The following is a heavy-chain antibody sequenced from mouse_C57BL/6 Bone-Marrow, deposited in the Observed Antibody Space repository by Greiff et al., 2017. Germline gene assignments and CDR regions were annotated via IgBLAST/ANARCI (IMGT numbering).Heavy chain of an antibody. V-gene: IGHV5-6*02. CDR2: ISSGGSYT. CDR3: ARRGDGNYVAY. Sequence: EVKLVESGGDLVKPGGSLKLSCAASGFTFSSYGMSWVRQTPDKRLEWVATISSGGSYTYYPDSVKGRFTISRDNAKNTLYLRMSSLKSEDTAMYYCARRGDGNYVAYWGQGTLVTVSA. J-gene: IGHJ3*01. CDR1: GFTFSSYG. D-gene: IGHD2-1*01.